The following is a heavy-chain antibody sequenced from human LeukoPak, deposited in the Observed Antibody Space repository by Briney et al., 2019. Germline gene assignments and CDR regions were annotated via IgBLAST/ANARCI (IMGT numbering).Heavy chain of an antibody. CDR1: GFTFDDYA. J-gene: IGHJ6*02. CDR3: ARSVVPAATTLRYYYYYGMDV. CDR2: ISWNSGSI. Sequence: GGSLRLSCAASGFTFDDYAMHWVRQAPGKGLEWVSGISWNSGSIGYADSVKGRFTISRDNAKNSLYLQMNSLRAEDTAVYYCARSVVPAATTLRYYYYYGMDVWGQGTTVTVSS. D-gene: IGHD2-2*01. V-gene: IGHV3-9*01.